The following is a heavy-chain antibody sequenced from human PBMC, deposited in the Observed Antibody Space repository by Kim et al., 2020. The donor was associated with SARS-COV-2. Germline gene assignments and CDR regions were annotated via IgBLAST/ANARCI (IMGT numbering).Heavy chain of an antibody. Sequence: ASVKVSCKASGYTFTSYYMHWVRQAPGQGLEWMGIINPSGGSSSYAQKFQGRVTMTSDTSTSTVYMELSSLRSEDTAVYYCARPMRAADYYYGMDVWGQGTTVTVSS. V-gene: IGHV1-46*01. D-gene: IGHD6-25*01. J-gene: IGHJ6*02. CDR2: INPSGGSS. CDR1: GYTFTSYY. CDR3: ARPMRAADYYYGMDV.